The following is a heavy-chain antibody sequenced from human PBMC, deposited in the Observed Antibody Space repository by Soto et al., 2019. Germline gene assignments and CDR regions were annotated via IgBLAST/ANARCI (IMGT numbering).Heavy chain of an antibody. V-gene: IGHV3-23*01. Sequence: GGSLRLSCAASGFIFTNYAMNWVRQAPGKGLEWVSVIGGRGNSAYYADSVQGRFTISRDNSKNTLSLQMSSLTADDTAIYYCVREGRGSFDFWGRGTMDTVSS. CDR1: GFIFTNYA. CDR2: IGGRGNSA. D-gene: IGHD5-12*01. J-gene: IGHJ3*01. CDR3: VREGRGSFDF.